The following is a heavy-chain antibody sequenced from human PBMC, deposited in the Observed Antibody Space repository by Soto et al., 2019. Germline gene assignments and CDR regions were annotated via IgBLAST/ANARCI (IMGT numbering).Heavy chain of an antibody. J-gene: IGHJ4*02. CDR3: TRVLLGGYYGSDFDF. V-gene: IGHV3-21*01. CDR1: GFRFSSYG. D-gene: IGHD1-26*01. Sequence: EVLLVGSGGGPVKPGGSLRLSCTASGFRFSSYGMNWVRQAPGKGLEWVSSISSGSSFIYYADSVKGRFIISRDNAKNSLYLQMNSLRADDTAIYYCTRVLLGGYYGSDFDFWGQGTQVTVSS. CDR2: ISSGSSFI.